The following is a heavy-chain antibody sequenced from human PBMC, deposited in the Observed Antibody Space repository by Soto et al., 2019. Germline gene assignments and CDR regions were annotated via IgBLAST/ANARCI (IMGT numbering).Heavy chain of an antibody. D-gene: IGHD3-10*01. V-gene: IGHV1-3*01. CDR2: VNPATGHT. CDR3: AREGWFLDD. Sequence: QVQLVQSGAEARKPGASVKLSCRASGYTFISYAIPWVRQAPGQRLEWMGWVNPATGHTEYSQKFQGRVTITRDTSATTGYMELSSLRSEDTAVYSCAREGWFLDDWGQGTLVTVSS. CDR1: GYTFISYA. J-gene: IGHJ4*02.